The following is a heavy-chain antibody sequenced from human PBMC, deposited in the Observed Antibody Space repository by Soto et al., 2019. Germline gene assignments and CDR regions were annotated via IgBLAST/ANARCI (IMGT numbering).Heavy chain of an antibody. Sequence: PGESLKISCKGSGYSFTSYWIGWVRQMPGKGLEWMGIIYPGDSDTRYSPSFQGQVTISADKSISTAYLQWSSLKASDTAMYYCARRHLYYVFESGYYDNWFDPWGEGTLVTVS. CDR3: ARRHLYYVFESGYYDNWFDP. CDR2: IYPGDSDT. J-gene: IGHJ5*02. V-gene: IGHV5-51*01. D-gene: IGHD3-3*01. CDR1: GYSFTSYW.